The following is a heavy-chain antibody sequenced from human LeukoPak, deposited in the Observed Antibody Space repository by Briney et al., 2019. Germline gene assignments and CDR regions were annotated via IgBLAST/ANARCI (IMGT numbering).Heavy chain of an antibody. V-gene: IGHV3-7*01. Sequence: GGSLRLSCAASGFTFSSYWMNWARQAPGKGLEWVASINHNGNVNYYVDSVKGRFTISRDNAKNTLYLQMNSLRAEDTAVYYCATPRGGLLLGNDVWGLGTTVTVSS. D-gene: IGHD3-22*01. J-gene: IGHJ6*02. CDR1: GFTFSSYW. CDR2: INHNGNVN. CDR3: ATPRGGLLLGNDV.